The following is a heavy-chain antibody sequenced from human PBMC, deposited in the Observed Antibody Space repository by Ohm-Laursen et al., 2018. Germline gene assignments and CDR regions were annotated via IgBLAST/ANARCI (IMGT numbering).Heavy chain of an antibody. Sequence: GSLRLSCAASGFTVSSNYMSWVRQAPGKGLEWVSVIYSGGSTYYVDSVKVRVTISRDNSKKTVYLQMDSLRDEDTAVYYCCKVGLSPPIVATVMDYWGQGTLVTVSS. CDR1: GFTVSSNY. V-gene: IGHV3-53*01. D-gene: IGHD5-12*01. CDR2: IYSGGST. CDR3: CKVGLSPPIVATVMDY. J-gene: IGHJ4*02.